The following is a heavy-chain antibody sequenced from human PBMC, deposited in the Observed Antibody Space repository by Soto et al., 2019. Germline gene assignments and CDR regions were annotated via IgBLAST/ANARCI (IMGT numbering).Heavy chain of an antibody. CDR1: GGSFSGYY. CDR3: ARPAMGDAFDI. J-gene: IGHJ3*02. CDR2: INHSGST. Sequence: QVQLQQWGAGLLKPSETLSLTCAVYGGSFSGYYWSWIRQPPGKGLEWIGEINHSGSTNYNPSLKGRVTISVDTSKNQFSLKLSSVTAADTAVYYCARPAMGDAFDIWGQGTMVTVSS. V-gene: IGHV4-34*01. D-gene: IGHD5-18*01.